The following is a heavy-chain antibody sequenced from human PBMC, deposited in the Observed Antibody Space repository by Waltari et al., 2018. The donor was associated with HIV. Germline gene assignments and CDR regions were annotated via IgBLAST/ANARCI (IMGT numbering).Heavy chain of an antibody. CDR2: FFHRGST. J-gene: IGHJ2*01. V-gene: IGHV4-39*01. CDR3: ARRGPGIYASNWYFDL. D-gene: IGHD2-2*01. CDR1: GGSISNTAYF. Sequence: QLQESGPEVVKPSETLSLTCSVSGGSISNTAYFWGWIRQPPGRGLEWIGSFFHRGSTYYNPSLSRRTSISRDTSRNQFSLSLSSVTAADTAVYYCARRGPGIYASNWYFDLWGRGSLVTVSS.